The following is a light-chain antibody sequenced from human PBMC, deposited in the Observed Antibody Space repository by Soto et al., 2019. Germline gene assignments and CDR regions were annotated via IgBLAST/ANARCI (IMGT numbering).Light chain of an antibody. CDR3: QQHNSYPLT. CDR1: QAIRSD. CDR2: AAS. V-gene: IGKV1-9*01. Sequence: DIQMTQSPSFLSASVGDRVTITCRASQAIRSDLAWYQQKPGKAPNLLIYAASTLQSGVPSRFSGSRSGTEFTLTISSLQPEDFATYYCQQHNSYPLTFGRGTKVEIK. J-gene: IGKJ4*01.